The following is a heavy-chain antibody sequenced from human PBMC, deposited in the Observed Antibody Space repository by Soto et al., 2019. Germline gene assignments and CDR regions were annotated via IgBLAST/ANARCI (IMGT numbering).Heavy chain of an antibody. V-gene: IGHV3-30-3*02. CDR2: ISYDGSNK. J-gene: IGHJ4*02. CDR1: GFTFSSYA. Sequence: QVQLVESGGGVVQPGRSLRLSCAASGFTFSSYAMHWVRQAPGKGLEWVAVISYDGSNKYYADSVKGRFTISRDNSKNTLYLQMNSLRAEDTAVYYCAEGYDSRGYYSFDYWGQGTLVTVSS. D-gene: IGHD3-22*01. CDR3: AEGYDSRGYYSFDY.